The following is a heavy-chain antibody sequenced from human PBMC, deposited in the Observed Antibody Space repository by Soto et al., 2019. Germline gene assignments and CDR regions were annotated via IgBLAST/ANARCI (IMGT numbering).Heavy chain of an antibody. CDR2: ISSGSDII. CDR1: GYNLTPYP. D-gene: IGHD3-16*02. Sequence: PGGSLRLSCAPGYNLTPYPVNWVRQAPGKGLEWVAYISSGSDIIYYADSVKGRFSISRDTAKNLVFLQMKSLREDDTAVYYCAGGGIYRGGYFDPWGQGTQVTVSS. CDR3: AGGGIYRGGYFDP. J-gene: IGHJ5*02. V-gene: IGHV3-48*02.